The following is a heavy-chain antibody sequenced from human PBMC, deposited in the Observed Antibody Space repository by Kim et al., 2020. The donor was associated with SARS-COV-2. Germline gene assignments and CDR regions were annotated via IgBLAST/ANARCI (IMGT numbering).Heavy chain of an antibody. J-gene: IGHJ6*02. CDR2: IRSKAYGGKP. V-gene: IGHV3-49*04. D-gene: IGHD6-6*01. CDR3: GRGVPVHYHGLDV. CDR1: GFTFGDYA. Sequence: GGSLRLSCEGSGFTFGDYAITWVRQSPGKGLQWVGFIRSKAYGGKPYYAASVKGRFSISRDDSKPIAYLQMNSLQVEDTAVYFCGRGVPVHYHGLDVWGQGTTVSVYS.